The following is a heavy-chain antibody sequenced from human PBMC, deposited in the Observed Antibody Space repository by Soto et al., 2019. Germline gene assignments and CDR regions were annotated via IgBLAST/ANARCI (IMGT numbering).Heavy chain of an antibody. CDR1: GGYIRNYY. CDR2: IYYTGST. Sequence: SETLSLTCTVSGGYIRNYYWSWIRQPPGKGLEWIGYIYYTGSTNYNPSLKSRVTISVDTSKNQFSLKLSSATAADTAVYYCGRLSMVPLRTFDYWGQGTLVTVSS. CDR3: GRLSMVPLRTFDY. J-gene: IGHJ4*02. V-gene: IGHV4-59*08. D-gene: IGHD3-10*01.